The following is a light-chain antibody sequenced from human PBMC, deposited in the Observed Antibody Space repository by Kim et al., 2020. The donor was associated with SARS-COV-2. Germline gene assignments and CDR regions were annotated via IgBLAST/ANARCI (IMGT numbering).Light chain of an antibody. Sequence: EVVLTQSPATLSLSPGERATRSCRASQSVSTDLSWYQQKPGQAPRLLISDASDRATGIPARFGGSGFGTDFTLTISSLEPEDSAVYYCLQRNHWPLTFGGGTKVDIK. CDR2: DAS. CDR1: QSVSTD. V-gene: IGKV3-11*01. J-gene: IGKJ4*01. CDR3: LQRNHWPLT.